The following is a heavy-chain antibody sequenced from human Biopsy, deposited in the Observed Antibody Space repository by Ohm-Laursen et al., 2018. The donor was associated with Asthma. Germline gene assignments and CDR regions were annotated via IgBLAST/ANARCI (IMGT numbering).Heavy chain of an antibody. CDR2: ISYTGNT. Sequence: GTLSLTCAVSGGSMSSSSYSWGWIRQPPGKGLEWIGSISYTGNTDIPSLRSRVTLSVDTSKNNFSLKLTSVTAADTAVYYCVRFFAGAVYHNYVMDVWGQGTTVTVSS. J-gene: IGHJ6*02. D-gene: IGHD3-3*01. V-gene: IGHV4-39*02. CDR3: VRFFAGAVYHNYVMDV. CDR1: GGSMSSSSYS.